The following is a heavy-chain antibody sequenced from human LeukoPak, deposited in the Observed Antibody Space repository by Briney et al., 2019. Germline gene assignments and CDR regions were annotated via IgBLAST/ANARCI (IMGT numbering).Heavy chain of an antibody. CDR2: INPNSGGT. D-gene: IGHD6-19*01. CDR3: ARDQGSSGWHVLGY. V-gene: IGHV1-2*02. J-gene: IGHJ4*02. CDR1: GYTFTGYY. Sequence: ASVKVSCKASGYTFTGYYMHWVRQAPGQGLEWMGWINPNSGGTNYAQKFQGRVTMTRDMSTSTVYMELSSLRSEDTAVYYCARDQGSSGWHVLGYWGQGTLVTVSS.